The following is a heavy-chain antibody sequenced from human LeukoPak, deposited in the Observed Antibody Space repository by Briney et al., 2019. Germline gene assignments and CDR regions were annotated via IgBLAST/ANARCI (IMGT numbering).Heavy chain of an antibody. V-gene: IGHV1-8*01. CDR3: ARGHSIAAREGNWFDP. CDR2: MNPNSGNT. Sequence: ASVKVSCKASGYTFTSYDINWVRQATGQGLEWMGWMNPNSGNTGYAQKFQGRVTMTRNTSISTAYMELSRLRSDDTAVYYCARGHSIAAREGNWFDPWGQGTLVTVSS. J-gene: IGHJ5*02. D-gene: IGHD6-6*01. CDR1: GYTFTSYD.